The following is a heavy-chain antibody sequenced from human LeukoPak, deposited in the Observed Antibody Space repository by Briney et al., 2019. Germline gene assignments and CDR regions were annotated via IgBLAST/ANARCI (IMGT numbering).Heavy chain of an antibody. J-gene: IGHJ5*02. V-gene: IGHV3-23*01. Sequence: QPGGSLRLSCAASGFTFSNYAMNWVRQAPGKGLEWVSGLSVSGGGTYYADSVKDRFTISRDNSKNTLYLQMNSLRAEDTAVYYCARDRGINWFDPWGQGTLVTVSS. CDR3: ARDRGINWFDP. D-gene: IGHD3-10*01. CDR1: GFTFSNYA. CDR2: LSVSGGGT.